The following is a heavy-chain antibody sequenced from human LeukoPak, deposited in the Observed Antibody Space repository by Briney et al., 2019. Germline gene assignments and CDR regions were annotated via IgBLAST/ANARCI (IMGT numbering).Heavy chain of an antibody. V-gene: IGHV3-7*01. D-gene: IGHD1-26*01. CDR1: GFTFDDYA. CDR3: AREHSGSFDAFDI. Sequence: GRSLRLSCAASGFTFDDYAMHWVRQAPGKGLEWVANIKQDGSEKYYVDSVKGRFTISRDNAKNSLYLQMNSLRAEDTAVYYCAREHSGSFDAFDIWGQGTMVTVSS. CDR2: IKQDGSEK. J-gene: IGHJ3*02.